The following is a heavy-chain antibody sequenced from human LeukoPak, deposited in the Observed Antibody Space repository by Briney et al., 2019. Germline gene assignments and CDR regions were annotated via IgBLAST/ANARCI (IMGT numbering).Heavy chain of an antibody. J-gene: IGHJ6*02. Sequence: GASVKVSCKASGYTFTSYYMHWVRQAPGQGLEWMGIINPSGGSTSYAQKFQGRVTMTRDTSTSTVYMELSSLRSEDTAVYYCARGDLVGATTYYYYGMDVWGQGTTVTVSS. CDR3: ARGDLVGATTYYYYGMDV. V-gene: IGHV1-46*01. CDR1: GYTFTSYY. D-gene: IGHD1-26*01. CDR2: INPSGGST.